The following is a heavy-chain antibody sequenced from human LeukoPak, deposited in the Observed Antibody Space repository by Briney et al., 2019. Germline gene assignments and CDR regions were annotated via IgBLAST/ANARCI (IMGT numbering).Heavy chain of an antibody. D-gene: IGHD6-19*01. Sequence: WGFLRLSCAASGFTFSTYAITWVRQGPGKGLEWVSAIRPDGDRTYYANSVRGRFTISRDNSKDTVYLQINGLRVEDTAVYYCAREQSGTRGWYTVDYWGQGTLVTVSS. J-gene: IGHJ4*02. CDR3: AREQSGTRGWYTVDY. CDR1: GFTFSTYA. CDR2: IRPDGDRT. V-gene: IGHV3-23*01.